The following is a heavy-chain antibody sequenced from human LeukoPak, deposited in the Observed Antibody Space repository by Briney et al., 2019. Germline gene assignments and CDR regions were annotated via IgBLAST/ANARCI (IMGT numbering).Heavy chain of an antibody. CDR1: GGSISSSSYY. J-gene: IGHJ6*02. V-gene: IGHV4-39*01. Sequence: PSETLSLTCTVSGGSISSSSYYWGRIRQPPGKGLEWIGSIYYSGSTYYNPSLKSRVTISVDTSKNQFSLKLSSVTAADTAVYYCARQVYGYCSSTSCLLLAYYYYYGMDVWGQGTTVTVSS. CDR2: IYYSGST. D-gene: IGHD2-2*01. CDR3: ARQVYGYCSSTSCLLLAYYYYYGMDV.